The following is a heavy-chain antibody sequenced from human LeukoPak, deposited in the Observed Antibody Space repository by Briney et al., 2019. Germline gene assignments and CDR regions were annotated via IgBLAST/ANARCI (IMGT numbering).Heavy chain of an antibody. Sequence: ASVKVSCKASGYTFTSYYMHWVRQAPGQGLEWMGIINPSGGSTSYAQKFQGRVTMTRDTSISTAYMELSRLRSDDTAVYYCARARVAVAGTLIGYWGQGTLVTVSS. D-gene: IGHD6-19*01. V-gene: IGHV1-46*01. CDR3: ARARVAVAGTLIGY. J-gene: IGHJ4*02. CDR2: INPSGGST. CDR1: GYTFTSYY.